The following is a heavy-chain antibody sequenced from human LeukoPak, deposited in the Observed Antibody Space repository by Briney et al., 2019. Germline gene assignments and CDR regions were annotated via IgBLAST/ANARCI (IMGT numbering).Heavy chain of an antibody. CDR2: ICTSSSYI. CDR1: GLTFRSYR. D-gene: IGHD3-22*01. CDR3: ARLLYYYGSSIYQRYFDY. J-gene: IGHJ4*02. V-gene: IGHV3-21*04. Sequence: GWALPLSCAASGLTFRSYRLNWLRQAAGKGLAWVSFICTSSSYIYYADSLKGRFTISRDNSQHTLYLQMKNLRPEDTAVYYWARLLYYYGSSIYQRYFDYWGQGTLVTVSS.